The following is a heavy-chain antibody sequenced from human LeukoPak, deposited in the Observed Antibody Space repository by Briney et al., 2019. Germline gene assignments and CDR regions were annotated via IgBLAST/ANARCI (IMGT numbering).Heavy chain of an antibody. CDR3: ARGTLKAAATDFDY. CDR1: GFTFHDYG. V-gene: IGHV3-20*04. Sequence: GGSLRLSCAASGFTFHDYGMSWVRQAPGKGLEWVSGINWNGGSTGYADSVKGRFTISRDNAKNSLYLQMNSLRAEDTALYYCARGTLKAAATDFDYWGQGTLVTVSS. D-gene: IGHD6-13*01. J-gene: IGHJ4*02. CDR2: INWNGGST.